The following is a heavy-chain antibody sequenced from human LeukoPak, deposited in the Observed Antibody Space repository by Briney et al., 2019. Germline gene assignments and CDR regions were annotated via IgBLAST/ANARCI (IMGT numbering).Heavy chain of an antibody. J-gene: IGHJ3*02. Sequence: PGGSVTLSCAASGFTFSSYAISWVRQAPGKGLEWVSGISGSGGSTYYADSVRGRFTISRDNSKNTLYLQMNSLRAEDTAVYYCAKDHPKEAVAGPHDAFDIWGQGTMVTVSS. V-gene: IGHV3-23*01. CDR3: AKDHPKEAVAGPHDAFDI. D-gene: IGHD6-19*01. CDR1: GFTFSSYA. CDR2: ISGSGGST.